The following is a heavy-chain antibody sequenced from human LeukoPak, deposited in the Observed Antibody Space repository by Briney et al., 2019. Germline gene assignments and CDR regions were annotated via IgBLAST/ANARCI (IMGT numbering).Heavy chain of an antibody. CDR3: ARSGYCSSTSCYKWFDP. V-gene: IGHV4-34*01. CDR2: INHSGST. J-gene: IGHJ5*02. D-gene: IGHD2-2*02. CDR1: GGSLSVYY. Sequence: SQTLSLTCAVYGGSLSVYYWSWIRQPPGKGLEWIGEINHSGSTNYNPSLKSRVTISVSTSKNQFSLKLSSVTAADTAVYYCARSGYCSSTSCYKWFDPWGQGTLVTVSS.